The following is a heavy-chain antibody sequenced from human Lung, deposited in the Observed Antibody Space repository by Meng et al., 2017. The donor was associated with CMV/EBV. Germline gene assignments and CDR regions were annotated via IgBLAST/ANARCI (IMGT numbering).Heavy chain of an antibody. V-gene: IGHV3-30*02. CDR3: AKDLYYSFDY. Sequence: VVFGGGVCQTLGSLSSSCAASGFNFSFSAIHWVRHPPGKGLEWVSFIAHDGSAKTYTDSVKGRFTISRDDSENTVYLEMNSLRVEDTAVYYCAKDLYYSFDYWGQGTLVTVSS. CDR1: GFNFSFSA. CDR2: IAHDGSAK. J-gene: IGHJ4*02. D-gene: IGHD2-8*01.